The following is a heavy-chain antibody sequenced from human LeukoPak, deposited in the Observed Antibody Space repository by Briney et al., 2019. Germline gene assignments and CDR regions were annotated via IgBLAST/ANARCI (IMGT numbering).Heavy chain of an antibody. Sequence: GGSLRLSCAASGFTFSSYWMSWVRQAPGKGLEWVANIKQDGSEKYYVDSVKGRFTISRDNSKNTLYLQMNSLRAEDTAVYYCAKASGSFDYWGQGTLVTVSS. CDR2: IKQDGSEK. CDR3: AKASGSFDY. V-gene: IGHV3-7*01. J-gene: IGHJ4*02. CDR1: GFTFSSYW. D-gene: IGHD1-26*01.